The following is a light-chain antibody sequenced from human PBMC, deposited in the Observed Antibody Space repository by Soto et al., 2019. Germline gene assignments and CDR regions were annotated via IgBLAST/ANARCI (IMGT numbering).Light chain of an antibody. J-gene: IGLJ3*02. CDR1: SSNIGSNY. Sequence: QSVLPQPPSASGTPGQRVTISCSGSSSNIGSNYVYWYQQLPGTAPKLLIFTNDQRTSGVPGRFSGSKSGTSASLAISGLRSEDEADYYCAVWDDSLRGWVFGGGTKLTVL. CDR2: TND. CDR3: AVWDDSLRGWV. V-gene: IGLV1-47*02.